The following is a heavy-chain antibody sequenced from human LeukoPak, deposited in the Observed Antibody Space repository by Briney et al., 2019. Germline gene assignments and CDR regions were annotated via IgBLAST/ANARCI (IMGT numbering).Heavy chain of an antibody. J-gene: IGHJ1*01. CDR2: IKTDASEK. CDR3: ATYSTRNAREFQS. Sequence: GGSLRLSCETSGFIFSNCWMTWVRQAPGKGLEWVANIKTDASEKYYADSVKGRFTISRDNAKNSLYLQMNSLRAEDTAVYYCATYSTRNAREFQSWGQGTLVTVSS. D-gene: IGHD4-11*01. V-gene: IGHV3-7*01. CDR1: GFIFSNCW.